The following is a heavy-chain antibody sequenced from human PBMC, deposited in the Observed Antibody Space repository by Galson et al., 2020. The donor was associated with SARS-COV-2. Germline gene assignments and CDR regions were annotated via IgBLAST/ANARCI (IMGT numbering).Heavy chain of an antibody. V-gene: IGHV3-66*01. CDR2: IYGGGDNT. CDR3: AIVLGDDYNRNRFDN. J-gene: IGHJ3*02. Sequence: GESLKISCAASGFTVTSNSMSWVRQVPGKGLEWVSVIYGGGDNTHYADSVQGRFSISRDSSKNTLNLQMNSLRADDTAVYYCAIVLGDDYNRNRFDNWGQGTMVTVSS. CDR1: GFTVTSNS. D-gene: IGHD4-4*01.